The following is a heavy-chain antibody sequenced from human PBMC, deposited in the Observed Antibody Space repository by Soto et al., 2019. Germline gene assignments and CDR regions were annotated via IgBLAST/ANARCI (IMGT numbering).Heavy chain of an antibody. CDR3: AGGKRDFELSANAFDI. D-gene: IGHD3-16*02. CDR1: GYTFTSYD. CDR2: MNPNRGNT. Sequence: QVQLVQSGAEVKKPGASVKVSCKASGYTFTSYDINWVRQAPGQGLEWMGWMNPNRGNTGSAQRFQGSVTMSANTSIHTASMELSSPRSEDTAVYFCAGGKRDFELSANAFDIWGQWTKVSVSS. J-gene: IGHJ3*02. V-gene: IGHV1-8*01.